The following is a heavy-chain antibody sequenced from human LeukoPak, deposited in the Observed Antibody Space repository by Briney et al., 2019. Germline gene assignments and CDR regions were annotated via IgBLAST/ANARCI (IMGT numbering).Heavy chain of an antibody. CDR1: GGSISSGSYY. Sequence: PSQTLSLTCTVSGGSISSGSYYWSWIRQPAGKGLEWIGRIYTSGSTNYNPSLKSRVTISVDTSKNQFSLKLSSVTAADTAVYYCARSGGSEFDPWGQGTLVTVSS. V-gene: IGHV4-61*02. CDR3: ARSGGSEFDP. J-gene: IGHJ5*02. CDR2: IYTSGST.